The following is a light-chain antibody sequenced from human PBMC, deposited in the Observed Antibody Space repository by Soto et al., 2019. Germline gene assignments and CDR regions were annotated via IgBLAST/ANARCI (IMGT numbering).Light chain of an antibody. CDR2: DNI. Sequence: QSVLTQSPSVSAAPGQKVTISCSGTSSNIGNNYVSWYQQFPDTAPKLLIYDNIKRPSGIPDRFSGSKSGTSATLVITGLQTGYEANYYCGTWDGSRNWVFGGGTKLTVL. CDR3: GTWDGSRNWV. V-gene: IGLV1-51*01. J-gene: IGLJ3*02. CDR1: SSNIGNNY.